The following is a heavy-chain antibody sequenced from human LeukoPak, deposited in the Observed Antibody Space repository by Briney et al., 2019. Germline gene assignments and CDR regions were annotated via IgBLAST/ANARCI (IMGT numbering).Heavy chain of an antibody. V-gene: IGHV3-30-3*01. CDR1: GFTFSSYA. D-gene: IGHD1-26*01. Sequence: GGSLRLPCAASGFTFSSYAMHWVRQAPGKGLEWVAVISYDGSNKYYADSVKGRFTISRDNSKNTLYLQMNSLRAEDTAVYYCARASSGSADYWGQGTLVTVSS. CDR2: ISYDGSNK. CDR3: ARASSGSADY. J-gene: IGHJ4*02.